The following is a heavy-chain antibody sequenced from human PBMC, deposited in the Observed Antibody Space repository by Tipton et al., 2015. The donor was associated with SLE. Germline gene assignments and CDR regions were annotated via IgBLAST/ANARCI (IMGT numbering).Heavy chain of an antibody. D-gene: IGHD2-2*01. CDR1: GGSISSYY. V-gene: IGHV4-59*01. CDR2: IYYSGST. CDR3: ASPEGGYCSSTSCYAFDI. J-gene: IGHJ3*02. Sequence: LRLSCTVSGGSISSYYWSWIRQPPGKGLEWIGYIYYSGSTNYNPSLKSRVTISVDTSKNQFSLKLSSVTAADTAVYYCASPEGGYCSSTSCYAFDIWGQGTMVTVSS.